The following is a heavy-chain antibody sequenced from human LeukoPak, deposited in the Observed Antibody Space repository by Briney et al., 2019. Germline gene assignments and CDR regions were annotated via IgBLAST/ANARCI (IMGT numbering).Heavy chain of an antibody. V-gene: IGHV1-2*02. D-gene: IGHD3-10*01. Sequence: GASVTVSCKASGYTFTGYYMHWVRQAPGQGLEWMGWINPNSGGTNYAQKFQGRVTMTRDTSISTAYMELSRLRSDDTAVYYCARDYYGSGSTRDAFDVWGQGTMVTVSS. CDR1: GYTFTGYY. J-gene: IGHJ3*01. CDR2: INPNSGGT. CDR3: ARDYYGSGSTRDAFDV.